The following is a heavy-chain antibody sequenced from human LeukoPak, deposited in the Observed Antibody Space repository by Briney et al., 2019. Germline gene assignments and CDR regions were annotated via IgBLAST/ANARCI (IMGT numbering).Heavy chain of an antibody. CDR3: ARGTMFPYYFDY. V-gene: IGHV3-7*01. J-gene: IGHJ4*02. CDR2: IKQDGSEQ. D-gene: IGHD3-10*02. CDR1: GFTVSTSA. Sequence: GGSLRLSCAAAGFTVSTSAMSWVRQAPGKGLEWVGNIKQDGSEQYYVDSLQGQFTIYRDNAKNSLYLQMNSLRVEDTAVYYCARGTMFPYYFDYWGQGTLVTVSS.